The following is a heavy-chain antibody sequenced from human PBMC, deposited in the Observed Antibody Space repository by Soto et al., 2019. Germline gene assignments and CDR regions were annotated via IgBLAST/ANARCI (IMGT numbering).Heavy chain of an antibody. D-gene: IGHD2-2*01. V-gene: IGHV4-34*01. CDR3: ATKAGYCSSTSCLKYFDY. CDR1: GGSFSGYY. CDR2: INHSGST. J-gene: IGHJ4*02. Sequence: SETLSLTCAVYGGSFSGYYWSWIRQPPGKGLEWIGEINHSGSTNYNPSLKSRVTISVDTSKNQFSLKLSSVTAADTAVYYCATKAGYCSSTSCLKYFDYWGQGTLVTVSS.